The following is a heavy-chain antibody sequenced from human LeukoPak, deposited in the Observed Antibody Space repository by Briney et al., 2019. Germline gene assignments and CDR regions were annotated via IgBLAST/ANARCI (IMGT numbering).Heavy chain of an antibody. D-gene: IGHD4-23*01. V-gene: IGHV3-23*01. CDR2: ISGSGGST. Sequence: GGSLRLSCAASGFTFSSYAMSWVRQAPGKGLEWVSAISGSGGSTYYADSVKGRFTISRDNSKNTLYLQMNSLRAEDTAVYYCARDHYGGNSVLPYWGQGTLVTVSS. CDR3: ARDHYGGNSVLPY. J-gene: IGHJ4*02. CDR1: GFTFSSYA.